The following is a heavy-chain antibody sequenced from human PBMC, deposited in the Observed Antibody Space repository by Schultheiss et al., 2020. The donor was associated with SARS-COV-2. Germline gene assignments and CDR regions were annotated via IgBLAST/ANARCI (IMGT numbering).Heavy chain of an antibody. CDR3: ARATRVERVGATRVDAFDI. CDR2: INPNSGGT. CDR1: GYTFTSYY. J-gene: IGHJ3*02. Sequence: ASVKVSCKASGYTFTSYYMHWVRQAPGQGLEWMGWINPNSGGTNYAQKFQGRVTITRDTSISTAYMELSRLRSDDTAVYYCARATRVERVGATRVDAFDIWGQGTMVTVSS. V-gene: IGHV1-2*02. D-gene: IGHD1-26*01.